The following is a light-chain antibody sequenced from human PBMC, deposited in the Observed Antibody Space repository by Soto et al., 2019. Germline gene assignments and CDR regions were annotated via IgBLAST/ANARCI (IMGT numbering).Light chain of an antibody. Sequence: EIVMTQSPATLSVSPVEGASLSCRPSQSVSSKLACYQQQPGQAPRLLLYDASTRATGIPARFSGSGSGTEFTLTISSLQSEDVAVYYCQQYNNWPPWTFGQGTKVDIK. V-gene: IGKV3-15*01. CDR2: DAS. J-gene: IGKJ1*01. CDR1: QSVSSK. CDR3: QQYNNWPPWT.